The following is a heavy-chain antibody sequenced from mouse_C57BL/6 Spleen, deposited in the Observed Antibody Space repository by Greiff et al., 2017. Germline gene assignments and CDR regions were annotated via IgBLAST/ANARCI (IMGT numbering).Heavy chain of an antibody. D-gene: IGHD1-1*01. V-gene: IGHV14-4*01. J-gene: IGHJ4*01. Sequence: VQLQQSGAELVRPGASVKLSCTASGFNIKDDYMHWVKQRPEQGLEWIGWIDPENGDTEYAPKFQGKATMTADTSSNTAYLLLSSLTSEDTAVYYCTNTTVVATDYWGQGTSVTVSS. CDR1: GFNIKDDY. CDR2: IDPENGDT. CDR3: TNTTVVATDY.